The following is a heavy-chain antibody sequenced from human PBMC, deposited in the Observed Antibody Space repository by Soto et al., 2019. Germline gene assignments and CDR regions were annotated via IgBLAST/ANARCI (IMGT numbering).Heavy chain of an antibody. V-gene: IGHV3-74*01. D-gene: IGHD3-10*01. Sequence: GGSLRLSCAASGFTFSSYWMHWVRQAPGKGLVWVSRINSDGSSTSYADSVKGRFTISRDNAKNTLYLQMNSLRAEDTAVYYCAKSGIKLLNTAENWFDPWGQGTLVTVSS. CDR1: GFTFSSYW. CDR2: INSDGSST. CDR3: AKSGIKLLNTAENWFDP. J-gene: IGHJ5*02.